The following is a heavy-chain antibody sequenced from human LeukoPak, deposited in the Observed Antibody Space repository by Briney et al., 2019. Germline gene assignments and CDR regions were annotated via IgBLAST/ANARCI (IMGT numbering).Heavy chain of an antibody. Sequence: SETLSLTCTVSGGSISSSNYYWGWIRQPPGKGLEWIGSIFYSGSTYYNPSLKSRVTISVDTSRTRYSLNLSSVTAADTAVYYCARDLYSSRTNDAFVIWGQGAMVTVSS. D-gene: IGHD6-13*01. V-gene: IGHV4-39*07. CDR3: ARDLYSSRTNDAFVI. CDR2: IFYSGST. CDR1: GGSISSSNYY. J-gene: IGHJ3*02.